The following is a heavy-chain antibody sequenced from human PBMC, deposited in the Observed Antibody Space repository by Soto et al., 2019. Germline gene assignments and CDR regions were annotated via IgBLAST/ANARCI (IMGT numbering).Heavy chain of an antibody. CDR2: IVVGGGNT. V-gene: IGHV1-58*02. Sequence: QVQLVQSGPEVRKPGTSVKVSCKTSGFTFLSSAMQWVRQARGQRLEWIGWIVVGGGNTHYAQKFQDRVSITREVSTGTGYLELTSLRSEDTAVYYCAAIPGWLRVDPRDSGGQGTLVTVSS. CDR1: GFTFLSSA. CDR3: AAIPGWLRVDPRDS. D-gene: IGHD5-12*01. J-gene: IGHJ4*02.